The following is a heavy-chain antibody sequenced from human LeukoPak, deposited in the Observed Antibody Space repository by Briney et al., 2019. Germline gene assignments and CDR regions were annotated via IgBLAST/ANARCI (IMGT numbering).Heavy chain of an antibody. D-gene: IGHD1-1*01. Sequence: GGALRLSCADSGFSFSSYFLSWVRQAPRAGLEGVAIICDSGANTDYADSVRGRVTSSRVHSKNTQYLLTEGLRAEGTAVSYCAKGGEQVTWHVQNWGQGTVVSVSS. CDR2: ICDSGANT. CDR1: GFSFSSYF. J-gene: IGHJ1*01. CDR3: AKGGEQVTWHVQN. V-gene: IGHV3-23*01.